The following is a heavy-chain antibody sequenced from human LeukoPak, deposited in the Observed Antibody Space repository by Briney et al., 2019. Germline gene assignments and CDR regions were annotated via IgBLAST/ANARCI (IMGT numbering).Heavy chain of an antibody. CDR2: ITGSGGST. CDR1: GFTFSSYS. J-gene: IGHJ4*02. D-gene: IGHD3-3*01. CDR3: ARDERLLSFLK. Sequence: GGSLRLSCAASGFTFSSYSMNWVRQAPGKGLEWVSGITGSGGSTYYADSVKGRFTISRDNSKNTLYLQMNSLRAEDTAIYYCARDERLLSFLKWGQGTLVTVSS. V-gene: IGHV3-23*01.